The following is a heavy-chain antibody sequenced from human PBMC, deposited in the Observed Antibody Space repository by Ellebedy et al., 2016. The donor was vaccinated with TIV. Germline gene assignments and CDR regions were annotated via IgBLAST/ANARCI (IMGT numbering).Heavy chain of an antibody. CDR2: ISSSSSYI. V-gene: IGHV3-21*01. J-gene: IGHJ3*02. D-gene: IGHD2-21*01. Sequence: GESLKISCAASGFTFSSYSMNRVRQAPGKGLEWVSSISSSSSYIYYADSVKGRFTISRDNAKNSLYLQMNSLRAEDTAVYYCARDRGESDAFDIWGQGTMVTVSS. CDR3: ARDRGESDAFDI. CDR1: GFTFSSYS.